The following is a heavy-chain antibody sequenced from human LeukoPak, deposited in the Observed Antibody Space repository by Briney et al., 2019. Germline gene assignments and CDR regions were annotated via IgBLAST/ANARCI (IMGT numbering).Heavy chain of an antibody. Sequence: GGSLRLSCAASGFTFSTYGIQWVRQAPGKGLEWVAIIWNDESKKYYADSVKGRFTISRDSSENTVYLQIYSLRAEDTAIYFCASRNPKYYGMDVWGQGTTVTVSS. CDR3: ASRNPKYYGMDV. CDR1: GFTFSTYG. J-gene: IGHJ6*02. V-gene: IGHV3-33*01. CDR2: IWNDESKK.